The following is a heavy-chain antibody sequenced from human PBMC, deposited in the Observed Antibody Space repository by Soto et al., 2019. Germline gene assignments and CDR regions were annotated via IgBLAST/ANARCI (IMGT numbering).Heavy chain of an antibody. J-gene: IGHJ6*02. CDR2: INHSGST. V-gene: IGHV4-34*01. CDR3: ARMGGDYYYGMDV. CDR1: GRFFIGYY. Sequence: SAAVFLTLAGCGRFFIGYYWSWIHQPPGKGLEWIGEINHSGSTNYNPSLKSRVTISVDTSKNQFSLKLSSVTAADTAVYYCARMGGDYYYGMDVWGQGTTVTVSS. D-gene: IGHD3-16*01.